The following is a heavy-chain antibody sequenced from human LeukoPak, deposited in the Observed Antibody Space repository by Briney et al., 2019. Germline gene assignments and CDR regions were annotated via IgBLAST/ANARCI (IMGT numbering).Heavy chain of an antibody. CDR2: IYNSGST. CDR1: GGSISSRNYY. D-gene: IGHD1-7*01. J-gene: IGHJ4*02. Sequence: SETLSLTCTVSGGSISSRNYYWGWIRQPPGKGLEWIGSIYNSGSTYYNPSLKSRVTISVDASKNELSLKLNSVTAADTAVYYCARGSRELYYFDYWGQGTLVTVSS. V-gene: IGHV4-39*01. CDR3: ARGSRELYYFDY.